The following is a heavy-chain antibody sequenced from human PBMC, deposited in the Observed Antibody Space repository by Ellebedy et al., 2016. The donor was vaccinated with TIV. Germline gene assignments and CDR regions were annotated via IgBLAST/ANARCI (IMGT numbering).Heavy chain of an antibody. CDR3: ARDSGYSYGASFDY. Sequence: GESLKISXAASGFTFSSYWMSWVRQAPGKGLEWVANIKQDGSEKYYVDSVKGRFTISRDNAKNSLYLQMNSLRAEDTAVYYCARDSGYSYGASFDYWGQGTLVTVSS. V-gene: IGHV3-7*01. D-gene: IGHD5-18*01. CDR2: IKQDGSEK. CDR1: GFTFSSYW. J-gene: IGHJ4*02.